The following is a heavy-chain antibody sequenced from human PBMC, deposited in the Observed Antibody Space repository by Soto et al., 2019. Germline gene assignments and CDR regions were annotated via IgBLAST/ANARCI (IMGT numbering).Heavy chain of an antibody. CDR3: AKVGSGWYYFDY. J-gene: IGHJ4*02. Sequence: EVQVLESGGGLVQPGGSLRLSCAASGFTFSNYPMSWVRQATGKGLEWVSGMSGSGASTYYADSVKGRFTISRDNSKNTLYLQLNSLRGEDTAIYYCAKVGSGWYYFDYWGQGTLVTVSS. D-gene: IGHD6-19*01. CDR1: GFTFSNYP. CDR2: MSGSGAST. V-gene: IGHV3-23*01.